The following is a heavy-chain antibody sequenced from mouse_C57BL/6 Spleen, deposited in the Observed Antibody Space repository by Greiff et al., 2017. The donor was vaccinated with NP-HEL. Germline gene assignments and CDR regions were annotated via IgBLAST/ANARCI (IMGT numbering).Heavy chain of an antibody. CDR3: ARTTTHYFDY. CDR2: IDPSDSYT. Sequence: VQLQQPGAELVMPGASVKLSCKASGYTFTSYWMHWVKQRPGQGLEWIGEIDPSDSYTNYNQQFKGKSTLTVDKSSSTAYMQLSSLTSEDSAVYDCARTTTHYFDYWGQGTTLTVSS. J-gene: IGHJ2*01. CDR1: GYTFTSYW. V-gene: IGHV1-69*01. D-gene: IGHD2-12*01.